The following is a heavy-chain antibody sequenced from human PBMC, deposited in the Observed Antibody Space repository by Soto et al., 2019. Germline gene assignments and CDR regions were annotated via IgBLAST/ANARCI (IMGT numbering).Heavy chain of an antibody. D-gene: IGHD5-18*01. CDR1: GGSISGDYY. V-gene: IGHV4-30-4*08. Sequence: SETLSLTCSVSGGSISGDYYWSWIRQSPEKGLEWIGYIYYSGSSYSNPALQSRLSMSLDTSKNQFSLQVTSMTAADTAVYFCVRGRGYSYQNYFDLWGQGSLVTVSS. J-gene: IGHJ5*02. CDR2: IYYSGSS. CDR3: VRGRGYSYQNYFDL.